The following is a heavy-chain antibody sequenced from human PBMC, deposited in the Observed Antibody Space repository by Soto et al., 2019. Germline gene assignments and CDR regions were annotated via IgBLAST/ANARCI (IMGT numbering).Heavy chain of an antibody. CDR3: AKDRDIAYHLEGGFYYSGMDV. D-gene: IGHD5-12*01. V-gene: IGHV3-33*06. J-gene: IGHJ6*02. CDR1: GFTFSGYG. CDR2: IWYDGSNK. Sequence: GGSLRLSCAASGFTFSGYGMHWGRQAPGKGLEWVAAIWYDGSNKYYADSVKGRFTISRDNSKNTLFLQMNSLRAEDTARYYCAKDRDIAYHLEGGFYYSGMDVWGQGATVTVSS.